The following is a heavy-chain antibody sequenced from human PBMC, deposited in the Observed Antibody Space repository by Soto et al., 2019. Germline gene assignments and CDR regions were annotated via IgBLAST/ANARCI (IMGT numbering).Heavy chain of an antibody. CDR3: AKDCSGGSCYGNWFDP. Sequence: GGSQRLSCAASGFTFRSYARSWVRQAPGKGLEWVSAISGSGGSTYYADSVKGRFTISRDNSKNTLYLQTNSLRAEDTAVYYCAKDCSGGSCYGNWFDPWGQGTLVTVSS. CDR1: GFTFRSYA. J-gene: IGHJ5*02. D-gene: IGHD2-15*01. V-gene: IGHV3-23*01. CDR2: ISGSGGST.